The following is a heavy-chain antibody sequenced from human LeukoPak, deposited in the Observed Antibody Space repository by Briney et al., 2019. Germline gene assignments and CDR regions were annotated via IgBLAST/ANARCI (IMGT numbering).Heavy chain of an antibody. CDR2: IHPISGGT. D-gene: IGHD3-3*01. CDR3: ARAPAGGPLRFFDY. CDR1: GYTFTDYY. Sequence: ASVKVPCKASGYTFTDYYIHWVRQAPGQGLEWMGWIHPISGGTNFEQKFQGRVTLTRDSSISTVYMEVSSLISDDTAVYYCARAPAGGPLRFFDYWGQGTPVTVSS. V-gene: IGHV1-2*02. J-gene: IGHJ4*02.